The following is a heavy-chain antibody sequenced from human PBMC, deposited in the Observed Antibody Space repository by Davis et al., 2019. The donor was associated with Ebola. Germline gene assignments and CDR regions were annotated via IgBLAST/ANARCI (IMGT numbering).Heavy chain of an antibody. V-gene: IGHV6-1*01. Sequence: SQTLSLTCAISGDSVSRNSAAWNWIRQSPSRGLEWLGRTYYRSKWYNDYAVSVKSRITINPDTSKNQFSLQLNSVTPEDTAVYYCARVLYSSSWYLYYFDYWGQGTLVTVSS. CDR2: TYYRSKWYN. J-gene: IGHJ4*02. CDR3: ARVLYSSSWYLYYFDY. CDR1: GDSVSRNSAA. D-gene: IGHD6-13*01.